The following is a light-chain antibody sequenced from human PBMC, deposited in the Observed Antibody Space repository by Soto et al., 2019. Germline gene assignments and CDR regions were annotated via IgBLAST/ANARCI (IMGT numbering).Light chain of an antibody. Sequence: QSALTQPASVSGSPGQSITISCTGSSSDFTTYHYVSWYRQHPGKAPKLMIYEVSQRPSGVSNRFSGSKSGNTASLTITGLQAEDEADYYCTSYLYSRGHFVFGTGTKLTVL. V-gene: IGLV2-14*01. CDR2: EVS. J-gene: IGLJ1*01. CDR3: TSYLYSRGHFV. CDR1: SSDFTTYHY.